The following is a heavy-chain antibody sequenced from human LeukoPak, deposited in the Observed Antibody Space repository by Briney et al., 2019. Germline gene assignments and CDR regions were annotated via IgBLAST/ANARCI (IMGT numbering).Heavy chain of an antibody. J-gene: IGHJ4*02. CDR3: ARDEYNGYFEY. Sequence: GGSLRLSCAASGFTFSRYWTSWVRQAPGKGLEWVANIKEDGSDKYYVGSMKDRFTISRDNAKSSLYLQMNNLRVDDTAVYYCARDEYNGYFEYWGQGTLVTVSS. CDR1: GFTFSRYW. CDR2: IKEDGSDK. V-gene: IGHV3-7*01. D-gene: IGHD1-26*01.